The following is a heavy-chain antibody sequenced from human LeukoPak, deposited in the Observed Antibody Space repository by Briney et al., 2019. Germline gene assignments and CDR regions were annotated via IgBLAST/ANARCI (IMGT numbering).Heavy chain of an antibody. V-gene: IGHV3-30*02. D-gene: IGHD3-9*01. CDR2: IRYDGSNK. CDR3: ARQRGDILTGYLYYFDY. Sequence: PGGSLRLSCAASGFTFSSYGMHWVRQAPGKGLEWVAFIRYDGSNKYYADSVKGRFTISRDNSKNTLYLQMNSLRAEDTAVYYCARQRGDILTGYLYYFDYWGQGTLVTVSS. J-gene: IGHJ4*02. CDR1: GFTFSSYG.